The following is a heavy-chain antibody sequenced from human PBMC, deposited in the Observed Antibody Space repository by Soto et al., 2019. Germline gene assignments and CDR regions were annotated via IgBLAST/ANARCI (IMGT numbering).Heavy chain of an antibody. J-gene: IGHJ4*02. CDR1: GFTFSSYA. CDR2: ISYDGSNK. D-gene: IGHD1-1*01. CDR3: ARVPSAVERNTYFDY. Sequence: GGSLRLSCAASGFTFSSYAMHWVRQAPGKGLEWVAVISYDGSNKYYADSVKGRFTISRDNSKNTLYLQMNSLRAEDTAVYYCARVPSAVERNTYFDYWGQGTLVTVSS. V-gene: IGHV3-30-3*01.